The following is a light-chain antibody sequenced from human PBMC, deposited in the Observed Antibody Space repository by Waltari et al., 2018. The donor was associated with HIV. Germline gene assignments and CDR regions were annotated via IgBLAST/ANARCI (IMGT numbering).Light chain of an antibody. CDR1: SSDVGGYNY. CDR3: SSYTSSSTLV. CDR2: DVS. J-gene: IGLJ2*01. Sequence: QSALTQPASVSGSPGQSIPIPCHGTSSDVGGYNYVSWYQQHPGKAPKLMIYDVSKRPSGVSNRFSGSKSGNTASLTISGLQAEDEADYYCSSYTSSSTLVFGGGTKLTVL. V-gene: IGLV2-14*01.